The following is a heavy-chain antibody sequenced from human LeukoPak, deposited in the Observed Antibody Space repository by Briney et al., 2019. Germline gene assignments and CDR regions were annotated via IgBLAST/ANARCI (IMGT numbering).Heavy chain of an antibody. CDR3: AREVLAAVAGPRFDY. V-gene: IGHV1-46*01. J-gene: IGHJ4*02. CDR2: INPSGGST. Sequence: ASVKVSCKASGYTFTSYYMHWVRQAPGQGLEWMGIINPSGGSTSYAQKFQGRVTMTRDTSTSTVYMELSSLRSEDTAVYYCAREVLAAVAGPRFDYWGQGTLVTVSS. D-gene: IGHD6-19*01. CDR1: GYTFTSYY.